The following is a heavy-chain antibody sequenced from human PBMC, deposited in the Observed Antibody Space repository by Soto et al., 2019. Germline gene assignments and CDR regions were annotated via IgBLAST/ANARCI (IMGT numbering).Heavy chain of an antibody. Sequence: QVQLVQSGAEVKNPGSSGKASCKASGGTFSADTISGVGQAPGKGLSWMGRIIPNLGMANYEQNFQGRVTITADKSTSTAYMELSSLRSEDTAVYYCASAQKDYYYYGMDVWGQGTTVTVSS. CDR1: GGTFSADT. CDR3: ASAQKDYYYYGMDV. J-gene: IGHJ6*02. V-gene: IGHV1-69*02. CDR2: IIPNLGMA.